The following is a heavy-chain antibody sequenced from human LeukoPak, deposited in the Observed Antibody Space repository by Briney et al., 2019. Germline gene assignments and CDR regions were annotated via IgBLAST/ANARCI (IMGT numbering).Heavy chain of an antibody. V-gene: IGHV3-7*01. CDR1: GFTFSSYG. Sequence: GGSLRLSCAASGFTFSSYGMHWVRQAPGKGLEWVANIKQDGSEKHSVDSAKGRFTISRDNAKNSLYLQLNSLRADDTAVYYCARGQRGQDYWGQGTLVTVSS. J-gene: IGHJ4*02. CDR2: IKQDGSEK. CDR3: ARGQRGQDY. D-gene: IGHD3-10*01.